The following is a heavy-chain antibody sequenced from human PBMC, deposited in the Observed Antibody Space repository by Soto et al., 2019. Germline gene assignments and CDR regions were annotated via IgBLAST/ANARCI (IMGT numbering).Heavy chain of an antibody. CDR2: IYPGDSDT. D-gene: IGHD2-15*01. Sequence: LGESLKISCKGSGYKPSTWHNFTSYWIAWVRQMPGEGLEWMGIIYPGDSDTRYSPSFQGQVTISADKSINTVYLQWSSLKASDTAMYYCARLGGLYCSGGSCYSFYYDGMDVWGQGTTVTVSS. V-gene: IGHV5-51*01. CDR1: GYKPSTWHNFTSYW. CDR3: ARLGGLYCSGGSCYSFYYDGMDV. J-gene: IGHJ6*02.